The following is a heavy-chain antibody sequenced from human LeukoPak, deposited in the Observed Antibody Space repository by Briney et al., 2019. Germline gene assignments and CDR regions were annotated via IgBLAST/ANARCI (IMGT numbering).Heavy chain of an antibody. CDR2: IYYSGST. Sequence: SETLSLTCTVSGGSISSSSYYWGWIRQPPGKGLEGIGSIYYSGSTYYNPSLKSRVTISVDTSKNQFSLQLSSVTAADTAVYYCARLVTVTTGDYFDYWGQGTLVTVSS. D-gene: IGHD4-17*01. CDR3: ARLVTVTTGDYFDY. V-gene: IGHV4-39*07. CDR1: GGSISSSSYY. J-gene: IGHJ4*02.